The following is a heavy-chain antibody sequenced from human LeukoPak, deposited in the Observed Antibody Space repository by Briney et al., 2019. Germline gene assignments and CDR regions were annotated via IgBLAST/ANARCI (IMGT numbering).Heavy chain of an antibody. CDR1: GFTFSSYA. CDR2: ISGSGGST. J-gene: IGHJ4*02. Sequence: QAGGSLRLSCAASGFTFSSYAMSWVRQAPGKGLEWVSAISGSGGSTYYADSVKGRFTISRDNSKNTLYLQVNSLRAEDTAVYYCAKSHYYGSGSYYKGGVYYFDYWGQGTLVTVSS. D-gene: IGHD3-10*01. V-gene: IGHV3-23*01. CDR3: AKSHYYGSGSYYKGGVYYFDY.